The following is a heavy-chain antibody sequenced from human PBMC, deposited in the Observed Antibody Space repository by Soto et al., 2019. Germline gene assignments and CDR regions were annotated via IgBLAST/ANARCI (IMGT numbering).Heavy chain of an antibody. V-gene: IGHV3-11*01. CDR2: ISSSGSTI. Sequence: GGSLGLSCAASGLPFSDYDVSWIRKAPGKGLEWVSYISSSGSTIYYADSVKGRFTISRDNAKNSLYLQMNSLRAEDTAVYYCAREYDFWSGSPLHGMDVWGQGTTVTVSS. CDR1: GLPFSDYD. CDR3: AREYDFWSGSPLHGMDV. D-gene: IGHD3-3*01. J-gene: IGHJ6*02.